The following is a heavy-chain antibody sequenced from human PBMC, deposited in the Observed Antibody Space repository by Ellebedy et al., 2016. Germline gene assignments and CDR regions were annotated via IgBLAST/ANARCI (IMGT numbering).Heavy chain of an antibody. Sequence: LSLTXXASGFTFSDYYMSWIRQAPGKGLEWVSYISSSSSYTNYADSVKGRFTISRDNAKNSLYLQMNSLRAEDTAVYYCATDIVVVPAALGDYFDYWGQGTLVTVSS. CDR2: ISSSSSYT. J-gene: IGHJ4*02. CDR3: ATDIVVVPAALGDYFDY. V-gene: IGHV3-11*06. D-gene: IGHD2-2*01. CDR1: GFTFSDYY.